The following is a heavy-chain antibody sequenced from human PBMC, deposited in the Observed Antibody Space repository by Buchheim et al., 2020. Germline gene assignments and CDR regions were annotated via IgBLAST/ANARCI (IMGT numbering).Heavy chain of an antibody. D-gene: IGHD3-3*01. V-gene: IGHV4-61*02. Sequence: QVQLQESGPGLVKPSQTLSLTCTVSGGSISSGSYYWSWIRQPAGKGLEWIGRIYTSGSTNYNPSLKSRVTISVDTSKNQFSLKLSSVTAADTAVYYCAGQFTIFGVVTADYWGQGTL. CDR3: AGQFTIFGVVTADY. CDR1: GGSISSGSYY. J-gene: IGHJ4*02. CDR2: IYTSGST.